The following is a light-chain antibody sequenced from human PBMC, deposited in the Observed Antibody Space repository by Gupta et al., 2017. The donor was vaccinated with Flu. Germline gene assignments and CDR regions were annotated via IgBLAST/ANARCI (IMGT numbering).Light chain of an antibody. CDR3: QQDNSYSQT. Sequence: DIQMTQSPSTLSASVGDRVTITCRASQSISSCLAWYQQKPGKVPKLLIYKASSLESGVPSRFSGSGSRTXFTLTIXSLQPDDFATYYCQQDNSYSQTFGXGTKVEIK. CDR2: KAS. J-gene: IGKJ1*01. CDR1: QSISSC. V-gene: IGKV1-5*03.